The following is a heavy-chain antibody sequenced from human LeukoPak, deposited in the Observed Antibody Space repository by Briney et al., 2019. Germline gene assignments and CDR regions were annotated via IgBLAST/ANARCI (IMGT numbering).Heavy chain of an antibody. V-gene: IGHV3-21*01. Sequence: GGSLRLSCAASGFSVSGNYMSWVRQAPGKGLEWVSSISSSSSYIYYADSVKGRFTISRDNAKNSLYLQMNSLRAEDTAVYYCARTNYDSSGYYRNWFDPWGQGTLVTVSS. CDR2: ISSSSSYI. CDR3: ARTNYDSSGYYRNWFDP. J-gene: IGHJ5*02. D-gene: IGHD3-22*01. CDR1: GFSVSGNY.